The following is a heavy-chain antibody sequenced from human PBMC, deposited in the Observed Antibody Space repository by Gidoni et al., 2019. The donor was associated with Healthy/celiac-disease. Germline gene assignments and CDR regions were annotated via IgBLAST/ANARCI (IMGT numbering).Heavy chain of an antibody. CDR3: AKNLDSSPYSGLID. V-gene: IGHV3-23*01. D-gene: IGHD3-22*01. J-gene: IGHJ4*02. CDR1: GFTFSNYV. CDR2: VSTSGDST. Sequence: EVQLLESGGALVQPGGSLRLSCAASGFTFSNYVLSWVRQVPGKGVEWVSTVSTSGDSTYSADSVMGRFTISRDNSKNTLDLQMNSLRAQDTAIYYCAKNLDSSPYSGLIDWGPGTLVTVSS.